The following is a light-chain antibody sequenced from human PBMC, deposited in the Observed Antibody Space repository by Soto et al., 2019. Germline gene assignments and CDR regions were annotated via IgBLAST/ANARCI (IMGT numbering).Light chain of an antibody. CDR3: SSYTSSSTLV. J-gene: IGLJ1*01. Sequence: QSVLTQPASVSGSPGQSITISCTGTSSDVGGYNYVSWYQQHSGKAPKLMIYEVSNRPSGVSNRFSGSKSGNTASLTISGIQAEDEADYYCSSYTSSSTLVFGTGTKLTVL. CDR2: EVS. V-gene: IGLV2-14*01. CDR1: SSDVGGYNY.